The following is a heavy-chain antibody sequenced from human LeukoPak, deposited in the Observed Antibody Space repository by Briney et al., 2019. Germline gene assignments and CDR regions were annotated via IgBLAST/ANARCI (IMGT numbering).Heavy chain of an antibody. CDR1: GFTVSTNY. Sequence: GGSLRLSCAASGFTVSTNYMSWVRQAPGKGLEWVSAIYSGDSTNYADSVKGRFTISRDNSKNTLYLQMNSLRAEDTAMYYCARGGIILMVYAYVYWGQGTLVTVSS. V-gene: IGHV3-53*01. D-gene: IGHD2-8*01. CDR3: ARGGIILMVYAYVY. CDR2: IYSGDST. J-gene: IGHJ4*02.